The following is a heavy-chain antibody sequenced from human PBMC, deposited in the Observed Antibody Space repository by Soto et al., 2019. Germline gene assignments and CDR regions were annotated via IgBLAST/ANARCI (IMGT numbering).Heavy chain of an antibody. CDR2: IYHSGST. D-gene: IGHD3-22*01. Sequence: SETLSLTCAVSGGSISTTHWWTWVRQPPGKGLEWIGEIYHSGSTNNNPYLKSRVNISVDTYKNQFSLKLSSMTAADTALYYCARRLHDSSGEDAFDIWGQGTMVTVSS. CDR3: ARRLHDSSGEDAFDI. J-gene: IGHJ3*02. CDR1: GGSISTTHW. V-gene: IGHV4-4*02.